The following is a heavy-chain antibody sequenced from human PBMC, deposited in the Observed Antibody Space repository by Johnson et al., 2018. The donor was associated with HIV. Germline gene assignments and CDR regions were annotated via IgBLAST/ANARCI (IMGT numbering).Heavy chain of an antibody. CDR2: IYSGGNT. J-gene: IGHJ3*02. CDR3: ARDFDTSGSLDAFDI. D-gene: IGHD3-22*01. Sequence: VQLVESGGGVVQPGRSLRLSCAASGFTVSSNYMSWVRQAPGKGLEWVSVIYSGGNTYYADSVKGRFTISRDNSKNTLYLQMNSLRAEDTAVYYCARDFDTSGSLDAFDIWGQGTSVTVSS. V-gene: IGHV3-66*01. CDR1: GFTVSSNY.